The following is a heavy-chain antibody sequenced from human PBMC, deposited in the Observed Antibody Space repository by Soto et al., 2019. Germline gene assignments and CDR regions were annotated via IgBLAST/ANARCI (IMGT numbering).Heavy chain of an antibody. CDR3: AKSVYNWNDGFFDY. Sequence: QVQLVESGEGGVKPGRSLRLPCAASGFTFSTYGMHGVRQAPARGRGWVAVISYDGNNKYYPDSVKGRFPISRDNSKNTLYLQMSSLRAEDTAVYYCAKSVYNWNDGFFDYWGQGTLVTVSS. CDR2: ISYDGNNK. J-gene: IGHJ4*02. CDR1: GFTFSTYG. D-gene: IGHD1-1*01. V-gene: IGHV3-30*18.